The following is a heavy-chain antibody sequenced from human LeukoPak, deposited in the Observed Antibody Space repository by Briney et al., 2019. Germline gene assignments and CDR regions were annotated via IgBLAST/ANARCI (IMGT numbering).Heavy chain of an antibody. CDR3: SRGDDYGGMDV. D-gene: IGHD4-17*01. CDR1: GFTFSSYE. Sequence: GGTLRLSCAASGFTFSSYEMNWVRQAPGKGLASLSYISGSGSTIYDAGSVRGRLTISRDNAKNSLYLQMNSLRVEDTADYYCSRGDDYGGMDVWGQGTTVTVSS. CDR2: ISGSGSTI. V-gene: IGHV3-48*03. J-gene: IGHJ6*02.